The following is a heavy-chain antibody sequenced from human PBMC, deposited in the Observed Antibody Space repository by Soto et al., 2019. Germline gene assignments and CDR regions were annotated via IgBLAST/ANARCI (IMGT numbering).Heavy chain of an antibody. CDR2: IIPILGIA. Sequence: GASVKVSCKASGGTFSSYTITWVRQAPGQGLEWMGRIIPILGIANYAQKFQGRVTITADKSTSTAYMELSSLRSEDTAVYYCAREGVVSGQQLVSPVFDYWGQGTLVTVSS. D-gene: IGHD6-13*01. CDR1: GGTFSSYT. CDR3: AREGVVSGQQLVSPVFDY. V-gene: IGHV1-69*04. J-gene: IGHJ4*02.